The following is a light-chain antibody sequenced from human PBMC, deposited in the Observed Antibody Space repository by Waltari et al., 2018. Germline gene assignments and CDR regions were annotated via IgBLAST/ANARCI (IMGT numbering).Light chain of an antibody. Sequence: CRTGQSVNSYLAWYQHKPGQAPRLLIYDASNRATGIPARFSGSGSGTDFTLTISSLEPDDFALYYCQQRFTWPSITFRQGTRLEIK. CDR1: QSVNSY. J-gene: IGKJ5*01. CDR2: DAS. V-gene: IGKV3-11*01. CDR3: QQRFTWPSIT.